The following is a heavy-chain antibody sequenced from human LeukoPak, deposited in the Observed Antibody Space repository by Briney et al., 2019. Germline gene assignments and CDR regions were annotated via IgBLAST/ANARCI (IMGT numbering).Heavy chain of an antibody. V-gene: IGHV4-59*08. D-gene: IGHD5-24*01. CDR1: NGSLSGYA. J-gene: IGHJ2*01. CDR2: IYNTGGT. Sequence: SETLSLTCAVSNGSLSGYAWIWIRQSPRKGLEWIGHIYNTGGTIYSPTLGSGATLSVDTSKTHFSLNLRSVTGADTAVYFCVRSANAYTPWHFDLWGRGTLVIVSS. CDR3: VRSANAYTPWHFDL.